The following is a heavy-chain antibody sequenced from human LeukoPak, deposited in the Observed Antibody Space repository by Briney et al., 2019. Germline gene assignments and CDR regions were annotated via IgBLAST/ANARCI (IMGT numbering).Heavy chain of an antibody. Sequence: SETLCLTCTVSGGSMSSSSYYWGWIRQPPGKGLEWIVSIYYSGSTYYNPSLKSRVTISVDTSKNQFSLKLSSVTAADTAVYYCARETYYTTVTPRRTYWGQGTLVTVSS. CDR2: IYYSGST. CDR1: GGSMSSSSYY. J-gene: IGHJ4*02. V-gene: IGHV4-39*07. D-gene: IGHD4-17*01. CDR3: ARETYYTTVTPRRTY.